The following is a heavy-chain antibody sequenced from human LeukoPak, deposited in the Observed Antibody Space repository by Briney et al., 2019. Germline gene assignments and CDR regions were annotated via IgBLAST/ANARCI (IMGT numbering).Heavy chain of an antibody. V-gene: IGHV4-39*01. CDR2: IYYSGST. CDR1: GGSISSSSYY. D-gene: IGHD2-2*02. CDR3: ARLKTCSSTSCYRGHIDY. Sequence: PSETLSLTCTVSGGSISSSSYYWGWIRQPPGKGLEWIGSIYYSGSTYYNPSLKSRVTISVDTSKNQFSLKLSSVTAADTAVYYCARLKTCSSTSCYRGHIDYWGQGTLVTVSS. J-gene: IGHJ4*02.